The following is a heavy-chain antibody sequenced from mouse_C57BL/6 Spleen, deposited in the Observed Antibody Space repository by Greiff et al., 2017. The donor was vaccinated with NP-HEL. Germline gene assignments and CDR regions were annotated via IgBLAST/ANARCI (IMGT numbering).Heavy chain of an antibody. J-gene: IGHJ2*01. V-gene: IGHV6-6*01. CDR2: IRNKANNHAT. CDR3: TRGDGNLCDY. CDR1: GFTFSDAW. D-gene: IGHD2-1*01. Sequence: EVHLVESGGGLVQPGGSMKLSCAASGFTFSDAWMDWVRQSPEKGLEWVAEIRNKANNHATYYAESVKGRFTISRDDSKSSVYLQMNSLRAEDTGIYYCTRGDGNLCDYWGQGTTLTVSS.